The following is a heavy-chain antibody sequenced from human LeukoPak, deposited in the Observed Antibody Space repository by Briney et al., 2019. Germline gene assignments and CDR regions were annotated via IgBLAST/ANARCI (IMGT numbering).Heavy chain of an antibody. CDR2: MNPNSGNT. J-gene: IGHJ3*02. D-gene: IGHD2-2*01. V-gene: IGHV1-8*01. CDR1: GYTFTSYD. CDR3: ARSEHCSSTNCARGAFDI. Sequence: ASVKVSCKASGYTFTSYDINWVRQATGQGLEWMGWMNPNSGNTGYAQKFQGRVTMTRNTAISTDYMELSSLRSEDTAVYYCARSEHCSSTNCARGAFDIWGQGTMVTVSS.